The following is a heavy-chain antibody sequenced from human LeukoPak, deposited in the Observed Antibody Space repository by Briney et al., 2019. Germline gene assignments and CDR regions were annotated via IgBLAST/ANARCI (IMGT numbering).Heavy chain of an antibody. CDR3: ARPVDGSSTSCPGD. D-gene: IGHD2-2*01. V-gene: IGHV3-48*03. CDR2: ISSSGSTI. CDR1: GFTFSSYE. J-gene: IGHJ4*02. Sequence: PGGSLRLSCAASGFTFSSYELNWVRQAPGKGLEWVSYISSSGSTIYYADSVKGRFTISRDNAKNSLYLQMNSLRAEDTAVYYCARPVDGSSTSCPGDWGQGTLVTVSS.